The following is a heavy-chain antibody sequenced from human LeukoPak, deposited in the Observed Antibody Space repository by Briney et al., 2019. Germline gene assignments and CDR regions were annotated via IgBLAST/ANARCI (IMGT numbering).Heavy chain of an antibody. V-gene: IGHV3-30*18. CDR1: GFTFSSYG. J-gene: IGHJ4*02. D-gene: IGHD6-19*01. Sequence: GGSLRLSCAASGFTFSSYGMHWVRQAPGKGLKWVAVISYDGSNKYYADSVKGRFTISRDNSKNTLYLQMNSLRAEDTAVYYCAKVSSGYSSGWYNYWGQGTLVTVSS. CDR3: AKVSSGYSSGWYNY. CDR2: ISYDGSNK.